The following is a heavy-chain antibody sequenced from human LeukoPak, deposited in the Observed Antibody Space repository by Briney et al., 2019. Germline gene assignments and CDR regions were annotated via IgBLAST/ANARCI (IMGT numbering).Heavy chain of an antibody. V-gene: IGHV1-2*02. J-gene: IGHJ4*02. CDR1: GYTFTGYY. CDR2: INPNSGGT. Sequence: GASVKVSCKASGYTFTGYYMRWVRQAPGQGLEWMGWINPNSGGTNYAQKFQGRVTMTRDTSISTAYMELSRLRSDDTAVYYCARAETGWLYYFDYWGQGTLVTVSS. D-gene: IGHD7-27*01. CDR3: ARAETGWLYYFDY.